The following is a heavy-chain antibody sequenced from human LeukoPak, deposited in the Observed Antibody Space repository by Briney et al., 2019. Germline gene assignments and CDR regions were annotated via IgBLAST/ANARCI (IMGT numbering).Heavy chain of an antibody. Sequence: ASVKISCKAAGYTFTSYGISWVRQAPGQGLEWMGWISAYNGNTNYAQKLQGRVTMTTDTSTSTVYMELRSLRSGDTAVYYCARGGLYCSSTSCYGIEYWGQGTLVTVSS. CDR2: ISAYNGNT. D-gene: IGHD2-2*01. CDR1: GYTFTSYG. CDR3: ARGGLYCSSTSCYGIEY. J-gene: IGHJ4*02. V-gene: IGHV1-18*04.